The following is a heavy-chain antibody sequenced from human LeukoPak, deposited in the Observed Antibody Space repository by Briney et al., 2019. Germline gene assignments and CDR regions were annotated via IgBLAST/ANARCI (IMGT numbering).Heavy chain of an antibody. J-gene: IGHJ3*02. CDR1: GFTFTYAW. CDR2: IKSKAADGTT. V-gene: IGHV3-15*01. CDR3: AGGEISDAFDI. D-gene: IGHD3-16*01. Sequence: GGSLRLSCAASGFTFTYAWMSWVRQAPGRGLEWVGHIKSKAADGTTDYAAPVKGRFTISRDDSKTTLYLQMNSLKTEDTAVYYCAGGEISDAFDIWGQGTMVTVSS.